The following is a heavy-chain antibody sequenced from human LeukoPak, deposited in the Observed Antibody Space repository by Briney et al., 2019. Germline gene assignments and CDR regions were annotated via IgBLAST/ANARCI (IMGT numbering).Heavy chain of an antibody. CDR3: ARAGLGDYGGGYYFDY. CDR1: GFTVSSNY. Sequence: GGSLRLSCAASGFTVSSNYMSWVRQAPGKGLEWVSVIYSGGSTYYADSVKGRFTISRDNSKNTLYLQMNSLRAEDTAVYYCARAGLGDYGGGYYFDYWGQGTLVTVSS. J-gene: IGHJ4*02. CDR2: IYSGGST. V-gene: IGHV3-53*01. D-gene: IGHD4-17*01.